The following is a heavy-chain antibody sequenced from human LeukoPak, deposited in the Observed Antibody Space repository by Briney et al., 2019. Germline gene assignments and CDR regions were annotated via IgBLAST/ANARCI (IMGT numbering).Heavy chain of an antibody. V-gene: IGHV3-13*01. Sequence: GGSLRLSCAASGFTFSSCDMHWVRQAAGKGLEWVSGIGVAGDTYYSDSVKGRFTISRENAKNSLVLQMNSLRAGDTAVYYCARERVECQLLSKREVYHFDYWGQGILVTVSS. CDR1: GFTFSSCD. CDR2: IGVAGDT. D-gene: IGHD2-2*01. J-gene: IGHJ4*02. CDR3: ARERVECQLLSKREVYHFDY.